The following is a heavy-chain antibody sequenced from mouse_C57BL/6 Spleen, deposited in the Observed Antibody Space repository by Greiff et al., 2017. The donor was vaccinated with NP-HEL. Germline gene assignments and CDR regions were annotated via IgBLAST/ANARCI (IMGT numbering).Heavy chain of an antibody. J-gene: IGHJ2*01. V-gene: IGHV14-3*01. CDR1: GFNIKNTY. D-gene: IGHD2-4*01. CDR2: IDPANGNT. CDR3: IRKIYYEGYYFDY. Sequence: VQLQQSVAELVRPGASVKLSCTASGFNIKNTYMHWVKQRPEQGLEWIGRIDPANGNTKYAPEFQGKATITADTSSNTAYLQLSSLTSEDTAIYYCIRKIYYEGYYFDYWGQGTTLTVAS.